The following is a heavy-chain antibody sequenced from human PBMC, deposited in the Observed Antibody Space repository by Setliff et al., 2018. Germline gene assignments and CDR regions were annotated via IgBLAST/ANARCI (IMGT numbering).Heavy chain of an antibody. D-gene: IGHD3-22*01. CDR2: ISSSSSTI. V-gene: IGHV3-48*01. CDR1: GFTFSSYE. CDR3: ARGFYDSSGYPIDY. J-gene: IGHJ4*02. Sequence: GGSLRLSCAASGFTFSSYEMNWVRQAPGKGLEWVSYISSSSSTIYYADSVKGRFTISRDNAKNSLYLQMNSLRAEDTAVYYCARGFYDSSGYPIDYWGQGTLVTVSS.